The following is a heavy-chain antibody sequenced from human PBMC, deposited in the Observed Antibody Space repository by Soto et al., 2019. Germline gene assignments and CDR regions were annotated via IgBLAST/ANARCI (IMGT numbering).Heavy chain of an antibody. V-gene: IGHV4-4*02. D-gene: IGHD1-20*01. CDR2: AHHSGST. CDR1: SDSISSNSW. Sequence: QVQLQESGPGLVRPSGTLSLTCPVSSDSISSNSWWSWVRQPPGKGLEWIGEAHHSGSTNYDPSLKCRVTISVDKSKNQFSLKLISVTAADTAVYYCARHLAITGTKGFISWGLGTLVTVSS. CDR3: ARHLAITGTKGFIS. J-gene: IGHJ5*02.